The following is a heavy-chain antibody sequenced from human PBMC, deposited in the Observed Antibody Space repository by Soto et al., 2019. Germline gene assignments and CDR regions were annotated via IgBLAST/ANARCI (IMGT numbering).Heavy chain of an antibody. CDR2: ISYDGINK. CDR3: LGFSGC. J-gene: IGHJ4*02. D-gene: IGHD3-16*01. CDR1: GYTFSDHA. V-gene: IGHV3-30-3*01. Sequence: QVQLVESGGGVVEPGRSLRLSCAASGYTFSDHAMHWVRQAPGKGLEWLALISYDGINKNDADSVRGRFTISTDSSKKTLFMQMISVKPQDTAEYYCLGFSGCWGEGTLVTVSS.